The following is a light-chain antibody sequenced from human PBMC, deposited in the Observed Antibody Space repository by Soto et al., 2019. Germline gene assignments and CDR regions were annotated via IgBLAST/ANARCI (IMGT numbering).Light chain of an antibody. CDR1: QSVSSSY. V-gene: IGKV3-20*01. CDR2: GAS. Sequence: IVLTQSPGTLSLSPGERATLSCRASQSVSSSYLAWYQQKPDQAPRLLIYGASSRATGIPDRFSGSGSGTDFILTISRLEPEDSAVYYCQQYDSSRTFGQGTKVEI. CDR3: QQYDSSRT. J-gene: IGKJ1*01.